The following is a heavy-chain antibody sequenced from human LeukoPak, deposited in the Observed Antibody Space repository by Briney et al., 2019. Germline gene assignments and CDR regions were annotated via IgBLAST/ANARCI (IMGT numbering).Heavy chain of an antibody. CDR2: INSDGINT. J-gene: IGHJ4*02. D-gene: IGHD3-16*01. Sequence: PGGSLRLSCAASGFTFSNYWMHWVRQAPGKGLVWVSRINSDGINTSYADSVKGRFTISRDNAKNTLNLQMNSLRVEDTAVYYCVRDATRGGDFDYWGQGTLVTVSS. V-gene: IGHV3-74*01. CDR1: GFTFSNYW. CDR3: VRDATRGGDFDY.